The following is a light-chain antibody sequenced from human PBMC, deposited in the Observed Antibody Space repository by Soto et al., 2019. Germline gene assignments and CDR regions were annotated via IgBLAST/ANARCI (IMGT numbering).Light chain of an antibody. J-gene: IGKJ2*01. V-gene: IGKV1-5*01. CDR1: QSISSW. Sequence: DIQMTQSPSTLFASVGDRVTITCRASQSISSWLAWYQQKPGKAPKLLIYDASSLESGVPSRFSGSGSATEFTLTISSLQPDDFATYFCQQYNSYPYTFGQGTKLEIK. CDR3: QQYNSYPYT. CDR2: DAS.